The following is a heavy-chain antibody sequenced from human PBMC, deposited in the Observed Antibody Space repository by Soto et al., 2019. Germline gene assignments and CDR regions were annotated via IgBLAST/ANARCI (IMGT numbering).Heavy chain of an antibody. CDR1: GGSVSSGSYY. V-gene: IGHV4-61*01. J-gene: IGHJ6*02. CDR3: ARDLYCGGDCYLDYYGMDV. Sequence: SETLSLTCTVSGGSVSSGSYYWSWIRQPPGKGLEWIGYIYYSGSTNYNPSLKSRVTISVDTSKNQFSLKPSSVTAADTAVYYCARDLYCGGDCYLDYYGMDVWGQGTTVTVSS. CDR2: IYYSGST. D-gene: IGHD2-21*02.